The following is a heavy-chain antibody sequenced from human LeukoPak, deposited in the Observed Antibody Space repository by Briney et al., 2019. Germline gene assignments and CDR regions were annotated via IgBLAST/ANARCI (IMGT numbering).Heavy chain of an antibody. Sequence: ETLSLTCAVFGGSFSGYYWNWVRQAPGKGLEWVSYISSSSSTIYYADSVKGRFTISRDNAKNSLYLQMNSLRAEDTAVYYCARGTWGYSSGPNWFDPWGQGTLVTVSS. D-gene: IGHD6-19*01. CDR1: GGSFSGYY. CDR2: ISSSSSTI. J-gene: IGHJ5*02. V-gene: IGHV3-48*01. CDR3: ARGTWGYSSGPNWFDP.